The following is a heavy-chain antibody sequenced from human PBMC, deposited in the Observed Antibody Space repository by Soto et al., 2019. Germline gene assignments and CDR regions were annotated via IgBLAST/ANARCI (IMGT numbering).Heavy chain of an antibody. CDR3: ARLSTDAFDI. CDR1: GFTFSSYA. Sequence: EVQLLESGGGLVQPGGSLRLSCAASGFTFSSYAMSWVRQAPGKGLEWVSAISGSGGSTYYADSVKGRFTIARDNSKNTLYLQMTSLRAEDTAVYYCARLSTDAFDIWGQGTMVTVSS. J-gene: IGHJ3*02. CDR2: ISGSGGST. V-gene: IGHV3-23*01. D-gene: IGHD2-2*01.